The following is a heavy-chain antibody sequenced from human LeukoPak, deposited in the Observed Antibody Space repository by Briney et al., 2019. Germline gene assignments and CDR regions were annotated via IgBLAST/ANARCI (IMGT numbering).Heavy chain of an antibody. J-gene: IGHJ6*03. CDR2: MNPNSGNT. CDR3: ARQRITMVRGVRKYYYYMDV. CDR1: GYTFTSYD. Sequence: RASVKVSCKASGYTFTSYDINWVRQATGQGLEWMGWMNPNSGNTGYAQKFQGRVTMTRNTSISTAYMELSSLRSEDTAVYYCARQRITMVRGVRKYYYYMDVWGKGTTVTISS. V-gene: IGHV1-8*01. D-gene: IGHD3-10*01.